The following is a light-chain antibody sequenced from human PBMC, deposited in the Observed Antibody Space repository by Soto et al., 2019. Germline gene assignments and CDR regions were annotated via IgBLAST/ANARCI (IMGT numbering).Light chain of an antibody. CDR2: DAS. CDR1: QNVNNY. V-gene: IGKV3-11*01. Sequence: EIVLTQSPATLSLSPGQRATLFCRASQNVNNYLAWYQQKPGQAPRLLIYDASNRATGIPARFSGSGSGTDFTLNISSLQSEDSAVYFCQQYANWPKTFGQGTKVDIK. J-gene: IGKJ1*01. CDR3: QQYANWPKT.